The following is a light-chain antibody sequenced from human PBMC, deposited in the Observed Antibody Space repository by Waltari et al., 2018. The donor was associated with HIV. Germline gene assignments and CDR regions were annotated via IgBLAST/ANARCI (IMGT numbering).Light chain of an antibody. CDR1: SLDVGSSNY. CDR2: EVS. V-gene: IGLV2-14*01. CDR3: TSYRRANSFV. J-gene: IGLJ1*01. Sequence: QSVLTQPASVSGFPGPTITISCPGTSLDVGSSNYVSWYQHHPGKAPKLIISEVSVRPSGVSDRFSALKSGNTASLTISGLRSEDEAFYFCTSYRRANSFVFGTGTTVNV.